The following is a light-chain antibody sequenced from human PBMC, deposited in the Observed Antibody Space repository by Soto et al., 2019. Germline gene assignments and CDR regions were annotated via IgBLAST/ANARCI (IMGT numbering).Light chain of an antibody. J-gene: IGLJ1*01. Sequence: QSALTQPPSASGSPGQSVTISCTGSSSNIGAGYDVHWYQQLPGAAPKLLIFGNDNRPSGVPDRFSGSRSGTSASLAITGLQAEDEADYYCQSYDRSLSGSVFGAGTKVTVL. CDR2: GND. CDR3: QSYDRSLSGSV. CDR1: SSNIGAGYD. V-gene: IGLV1-40*01.